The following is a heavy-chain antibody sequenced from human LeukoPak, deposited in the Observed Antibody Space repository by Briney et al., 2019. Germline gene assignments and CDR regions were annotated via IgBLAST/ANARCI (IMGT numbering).Heavy chain of an antibody. CDR1: GFTFSSYG. CDR3: AKDDCSSTSCHRYYYYYYMDV. V-gene: IGHV3-30*02. J-gene: IGHJ6*03. CDR2: IRYDGSNK. D-gene: IGHD2-2*01. Sequence: SGGSLRLSCAASGFTFSSYGMHWVRQAPGKGLEWVAFIRYDGSNKYYADSVKGRFTISRDNSKNTLYLQMNSLRAEDTAVYYCAKDDCSSTSCHRYYYYYYMDVWGKGTTVTVSS.